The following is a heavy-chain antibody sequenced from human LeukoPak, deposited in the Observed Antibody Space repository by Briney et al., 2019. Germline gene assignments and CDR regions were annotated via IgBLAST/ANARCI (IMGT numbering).Heavy chain of an antibody. CDR3: ATGRYYDSSGYSFDY. CDR1: GYTFTGYY. J-gene: IGHJ4*02. V-gene: IGHV1-2*06. D-gene: IGHD3-22*01. Sequence: ASVQVSCRASGYTFTGYYMHWVGQAPAQGLEWMGRINHNSGGKNYEQTFQDRLTMTRDTSISTAYMELSRLRSDDTAVYYCATGRYYDSSGYSFDYWGQGTLVTVSS. CDR2: INHNSGGK.